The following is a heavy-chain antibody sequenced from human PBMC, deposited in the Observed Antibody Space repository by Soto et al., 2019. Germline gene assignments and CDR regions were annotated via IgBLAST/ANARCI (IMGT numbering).Heavy chain of an antibody. J-gene: IGHJ6*02. CDR1: GFTFSTYS. CDR3: ARGGSSSDNGMDV. CDR2: ISSRSYTI. D-gene: IGHD6-6*01. V-gene: IGHV3-48*02. Sequence: EVQLVESGGGLVQPGGSLRLSCAASGFTFSTYSMNWVRQAPGKGLEWVSYISSRSYTIYYVDSVKGRFTISRDKAKNSLYLQMNSVRDEDTAVYYCARGGSSSDNGMDVWGQGTTVTVSS.